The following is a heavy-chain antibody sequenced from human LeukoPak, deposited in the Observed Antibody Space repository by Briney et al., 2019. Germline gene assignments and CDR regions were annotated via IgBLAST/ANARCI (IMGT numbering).Heavy chain of an antibody. CDR3: ARDYGQLSKAVAAKGDY. Sequence: ASVKVSCKASGGTFTSFAISWVRQAPGQGLEWMGWISAYNGNTNYAQKLQGRVTMTTDTSTSTAYMELRSLRSDDTAVYYCARDYGQLSKAVAAKGDYWGQGTLVTVSS. J-gene: IGHJ4*02. CDR1: GGTFTSFA. D-gene: IGHD6-19*01. CDR2: ISAYNGNT. V-gene: IGHV1-18*01.